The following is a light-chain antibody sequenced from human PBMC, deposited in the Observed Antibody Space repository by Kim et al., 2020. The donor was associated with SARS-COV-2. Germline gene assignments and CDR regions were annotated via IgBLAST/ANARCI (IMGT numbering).Light chain of an antibody. CDR3: QAWDSSTHNYV. J-gene: IGLJ1*01. CDR2: QDN. V-gene: IGLV3-1*01. Sequence: PGKTAGITHSGYNWGDKFVSWYQQRPGHAPVVVIYQDNPRPPGLPERFSASTSGNTAPLTISGTQAMDEADYSCQAWDSSTHNYVFGAGTKVTVL. CDR1: NWGDKF.